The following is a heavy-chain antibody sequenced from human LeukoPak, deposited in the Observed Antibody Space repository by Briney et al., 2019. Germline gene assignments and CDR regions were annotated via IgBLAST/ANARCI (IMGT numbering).Heavy chain of an antibody. J-gene: IGHJ5*02. CDR2: IYYSGST. D-gene: IGHD3-9*01. Sequence: EPSETLSLTCAVSGGSISSGGYSWSWIRQPPGRGREWIGYIYYSGSTYYNPSLKSRVTISVDTSKNQFSLKLSSVTAADTAVYYCACGGILTGDWFDPWGQGTLVTVSS. CDR1: GGSISSGGYS. CDR3: ACGGILTGDWFDP. V-gene: IGHV4-30-4*07.